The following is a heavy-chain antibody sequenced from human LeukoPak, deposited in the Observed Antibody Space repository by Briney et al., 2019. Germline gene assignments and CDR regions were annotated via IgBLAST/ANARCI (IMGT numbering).Heavy chain of an antibody. J-gene: IGHJ4*02. CDR2: ISGSGGST. V-gene: IGHV3-23*01. D-gene: IGHD6-13*01. Sequence: GGSLRLSCAASGFTFSSYGMHWVRQAPGKGLEWVSAISGSGGSTYYADSVKGRFTISRDNSKNTLYLQMNSLRAEDTAVYYCAKDPYSSSWSFDYWGQGTLVTVSS. CDR3: AKDPYSSSWSFDY. CDR1: GFTFSSYG.